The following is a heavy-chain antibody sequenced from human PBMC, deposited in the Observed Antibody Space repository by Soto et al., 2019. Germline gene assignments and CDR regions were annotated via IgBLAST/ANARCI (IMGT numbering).Heavy chain of an antibody. V-gene: IGHV6-1*01. J-gene: IGHJ6*02. CDR1: GDSASSNSAA. D-gene: IGHD2-15*01. CDR3: ARESCSGGSCYYYGMDV. Sequence: QVQLQQSGPGLVKPSQTLSLTCAISGDSASSNSAAWNWIRQSPSRGLEWLGRTYYRSKWYNDYAVSVKSRITINPDTSKNQFSLQLNSVTPEDTAVYYCARESCSGGSCYYYGMDVWGQGTTVTVSS. CDR2: TYYRSKWYN.